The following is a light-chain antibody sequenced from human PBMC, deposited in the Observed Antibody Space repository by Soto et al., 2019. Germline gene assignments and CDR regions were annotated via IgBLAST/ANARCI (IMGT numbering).Light chain of an antibody. Sequence: DIQMTQSPYSLSASVGDRVTITCRASQSISMSLTWYQQKPGKAPKLLIYGASTLQRGVPSRFSGSGSGTDFTLTINSLQPEDFATYYCQQSYHTFRTFGQGTKLEIK. CDR2: GAS. CDR3: QQSYHTFRT. V-gene: IGKV1-39*01. CDR1: QSISMS. J-gene: IGKJ2*01.